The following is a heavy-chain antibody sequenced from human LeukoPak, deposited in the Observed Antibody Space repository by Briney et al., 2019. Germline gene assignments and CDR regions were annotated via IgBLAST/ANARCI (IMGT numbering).Heavy chain of an antibody. CDR1: GFTFSSYA. D-gene: IGHD1-1*01. Sequence: GGSLRLYCAASGFTFSSYAMSWVRQAPGKGLEWVSGISWNSGSIGYADSVKGRFTISRDNAKNSLYLQMNSLRAEDMALYYCAKAGNWNDADGAFDIWGQGTMVTVSS. V-gene: IGHV3-9*03. J-gene: IGHJ3*02. CDR3: AKAGNWNDADGAFDI. CDR2: ISWNSGSI.